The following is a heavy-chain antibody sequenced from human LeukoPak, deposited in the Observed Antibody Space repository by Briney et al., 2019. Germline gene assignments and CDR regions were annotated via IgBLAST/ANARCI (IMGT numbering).Heavy chain of an antibody. D-gene: IGHD6-19*01. J-gene: IGHJ5*02. Sequence: GGSLRLSCVGSGFAFSNYWMSWARQAPGKGLEWVAKMNRDGSQRDYVDSVKGRFTISRDNAVNSMFLQMNSVRVEDTAVYYCGSAEHGRNSFGPWGQGTLVTVSS. CDR2: MNRDGSQR. CDR3: GSAEHGRNSFGP. CDR1: GFAFSNYW. V-gene: IGHV3-7*01.